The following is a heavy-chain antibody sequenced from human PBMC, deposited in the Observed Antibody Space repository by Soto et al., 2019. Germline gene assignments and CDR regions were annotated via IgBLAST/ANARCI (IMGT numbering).Heavy chain of an antibody. CDR2: IKSKTDGGTT. CDR3: TTDVDIVVVPAAISPPSFDI. V-gene: IGHV3-15*01. CDR1: GFTFSNAW. D-gene: IGHD2-2*01. J-gene: IGHJ3*02. Sequence: GGSLRLSCAASGFTFSNAWMSWVRQAPGKGLEWVGRIKSKTDGGTTDYAAPVKGRFTISRDDSKNTLYLQMNSLKTEDTAVYYCTTDVDIVVVPAAISPPSFDIWGQGTMVTVSS.